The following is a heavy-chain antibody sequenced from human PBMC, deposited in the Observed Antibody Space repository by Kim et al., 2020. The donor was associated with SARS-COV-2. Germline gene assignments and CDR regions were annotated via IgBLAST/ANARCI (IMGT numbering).Heavy chain of an antibody. D-gene: IGHD1-26*01. V-gene: IGHV3-7*01. CDR1: GFIFSRQW. CDR3: VRGAICGERTDYLDL. CDR2: IKQGGDEK. Sequence: GGSLRLSCAASGFIFSRQWMNWVRQAPGKGLEWVASIKQGGDEKYYVDSVKGRFIISRDDAKKSLSLQMNSLRPEDTAVYFCVRGAICGERTDYLDLWGQGNLVTVSS. J-gene: IGHJ4*02.